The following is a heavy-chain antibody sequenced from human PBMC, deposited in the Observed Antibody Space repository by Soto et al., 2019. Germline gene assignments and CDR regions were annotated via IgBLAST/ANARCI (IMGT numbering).Heavy chain of an antibody. D-gene: IGHD3-3*01. CDR1: GGSISSYY. J-gene: IGHJ6*03. Sequence: PSETLSLTCTVSGGSISSYYWSWIRQPPGKGLEWIGYIYYSGSTNYNPSLKSRVTISVDTSKNQFSLKLSSVTAADTAVYYCARHVRREWPKNQYYYYYMDVWGKGTTVTVSS. CDR2: IYYSGST. CDR3: ARHVRREWPKNQYYYYYMDV. V-gene: IGHV4-59*08.